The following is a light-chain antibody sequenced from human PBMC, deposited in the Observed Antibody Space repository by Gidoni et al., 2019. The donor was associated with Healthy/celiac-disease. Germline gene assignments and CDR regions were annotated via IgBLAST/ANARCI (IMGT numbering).Light chain of an antibody. CDR1: SSNIVAGYD. V-gene: IGLV1-40*01. Sequence: QSVLTQPPSLSVAPGQRVTISCTGSSSNIVAGYDVHWYQQLPGTAPKLLIDGNINRPSGVTDRFSGSKAGTSASLAITGLQAEDEADYYCQSYDSSLSGYVVGTGTKVTVL. CDR3: QSYDSSLSGYV. CDR2: GNI. J-gene: IGLJ1*01.